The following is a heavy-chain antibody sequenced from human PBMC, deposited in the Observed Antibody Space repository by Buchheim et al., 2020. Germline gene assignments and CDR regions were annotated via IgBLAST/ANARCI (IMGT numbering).Heavy chain of an antibody. Sequence: QVQLVQSGAEVKKPGASVKVSCKASGYTFTSYDINWVRQATGQGLEWMGWMNPNSGNTGYAQKFQGRVTMTRNTSISTAYMELSSLRSEDTAVYYCARGPYYDFWSGYYIRPGVYYYYGMDVWGQGTT. D-gene: IGHD3-3*01. CDR1: GYTFTSYD. J-gene: IGHJ6*02. CDR2: MNPNSGNT. CDR3: ARGPYYDFWSGYYIRPGVYYYYGMDV. V-gene: IGHV1-8*01.